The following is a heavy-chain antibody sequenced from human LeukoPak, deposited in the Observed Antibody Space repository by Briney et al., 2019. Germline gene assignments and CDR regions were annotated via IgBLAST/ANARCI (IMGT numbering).Heavy chain of an antibody. CDR3: ARSVTKREFDY. V-gene: IGHV3-74*01. CDR2: INSDGSST. CDR1: GFTFSSYW. J-gene: IGHJ4*02. D-gene: IGHD4-17*01. Sequence: GGSLRLSCAASGFTFSSYWMHWVRQAPGKGLVWVSRINSDGSSTSYADSVKGRFTISRDNAKNTLYLQMNSLRAEDTAVYYCARSVTKREFDYWGQGTLVTVSS.